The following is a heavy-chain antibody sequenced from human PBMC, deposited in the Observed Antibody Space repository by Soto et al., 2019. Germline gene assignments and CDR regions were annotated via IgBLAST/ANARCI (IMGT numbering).Heavy chain of an antibody. CDR3: ARDLDYGDYPDNWFDP. CDR2: INAGNGNT. CDR1: GYTFTSYA. Sequence: QVQLVQSGAEVKKPGASVKVSCKASGYTFTSYAMHWVRQAPGQRLEWMGWINAGNGNTKYSQKFQGRVTITRDTSASTAYMELSSLRSEDTAVYYCARDLDYGDYPDNWFDPWGQGTLVTVSS. D-gene: IGHD4-17*01. V-gene: IGHV1-3*01. J-gene: IGHJ5*02.